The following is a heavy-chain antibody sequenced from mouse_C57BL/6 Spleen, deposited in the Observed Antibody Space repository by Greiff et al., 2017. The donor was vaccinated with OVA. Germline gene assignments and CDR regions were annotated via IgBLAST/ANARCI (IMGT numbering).Heavy chain of an antibody. CDR1: GFTFSSYA. Sequence: EVKLVESGEGLVKPGGSLKLSCAASGFTFSSYAMSWVRQTPEKRLEWVAYLSSGGDYIYYADTVKGRFTISRDNARNTLYLQMSSLKSEDTAMYYCTRDRDTTVVNWYFDGWGTGTTVTVSS. J-gene: IGHJ1*03. D-gene: IGHD1-1*01. CDR3: TRDRDTTVVNWYFDG. V-gene: IGHV5-9-1*02. CDR2: LSSGGDYI.